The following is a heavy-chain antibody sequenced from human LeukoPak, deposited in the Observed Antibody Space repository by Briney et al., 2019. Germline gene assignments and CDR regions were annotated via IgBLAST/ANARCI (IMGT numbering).Heavy chain of an antibody. CDR1: GGSFSSYY. D-gene: IGHD5-12*01. J-gene: IGHJ4*02. CDR2: IYYSGST. Sequence: SETLSLTCTVSGGSFSSYYWNWIRQPPGKGLEWIGYIYYSGSTNYNPSLKSRVTISIDTSKNQFSLKLTSVTAADTALYFCARGYDHNSTYFDNWGQGTLVTVSS. V-gene: IGHV4-59*01. CDR3: ARGYDHNSTYFDN.